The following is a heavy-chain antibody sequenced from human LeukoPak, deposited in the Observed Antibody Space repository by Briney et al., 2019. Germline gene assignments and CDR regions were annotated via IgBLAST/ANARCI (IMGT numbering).Heavy chain of an antibody. Sequence: GGSLRLSCAASGFTFSSYEMNWVRQAPGKGLEWVSYISSSGSTIYYADSVKGRFTISRDNAKNSLYLQMNSLRAEDTAVYYCARAPQYQLPVQIVFEYYFAYWGQGTLVTVSS. CDR1: GFTFSSYE. V-gene: IGHV3-48*03. J-gene: IGHJ4*02. CDR2: ISSSGSTI. CDR3: ARAPQYQLPVQIVFEYYFAY. D-gene: IGHD2-2*01.